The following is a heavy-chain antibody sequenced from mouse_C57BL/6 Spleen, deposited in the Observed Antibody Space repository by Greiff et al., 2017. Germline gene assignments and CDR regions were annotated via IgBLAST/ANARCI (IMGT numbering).Heavy chain of an antibody. CDR1: GYSITSGYY. CDR3: ALYDGFVYAMDY. V-gene: IGHV3-6*01. D-gene: IGHD2-3*01. CDR2: ISYDGSN. Sequence: DVQLQESGPGLVKPSQSLSLSCSATGYSITSGYYWNWIRQFPGNKLEWMGYISYDGSNNYNPALKNRISITRDTSKNQFFLKLNSVTTEDTATYYCALYDGFVYAMDYWGQGTSVTVSS. J-gene: IGHJ4*01.